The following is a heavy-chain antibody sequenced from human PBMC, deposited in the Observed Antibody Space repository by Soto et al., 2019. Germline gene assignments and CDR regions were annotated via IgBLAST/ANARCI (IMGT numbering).Heavy chain of an antibody. D-gene: IGHD3-10*01. V-gene: IGHV5-51*01. J-gene: IGHJ6*02. CDR3: ARHRWNYYGSGSYNYYYGMDV. CDR1: GYSFTSYW. Sequence: LGESLKISCKGSGYSFTSYWIGWVRQMPGKGLEWMGIIYPGDSDTRYSPSFQGQVTISADKSISTAYLQWSSLKASDTAMYYCARHRWNYYGSGSYNYYYGMDVWGQGTTVTVSS. CDR2: IYPGDSDT.